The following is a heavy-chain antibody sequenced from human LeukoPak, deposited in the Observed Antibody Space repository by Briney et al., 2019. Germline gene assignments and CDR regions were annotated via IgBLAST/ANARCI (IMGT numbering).Heavy chain of an antibody. Sequence: GGSLRLSCAASGFNFSNYAMHWVRQVPGKGLEWVAVISYDGSNKYYADSVKGRFTISRDNSKNTLYLQMNSLRAEDTAVYYCARDNNFAFDYWGQGTLVTVSS. J-gene: IGHJ4*02. CDR1: GFNFSNYA. V-gene: IGHV3-30*19. D-gene: IGHD1-20*01. CDR3: ARDNNFAFDY. CDR2: ISYDGSNK.